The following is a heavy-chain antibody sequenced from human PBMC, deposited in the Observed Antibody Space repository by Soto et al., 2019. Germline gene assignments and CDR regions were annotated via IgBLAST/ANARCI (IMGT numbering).Heavy chain of an antibody. Sequence: PSETLALTCTVYGGSISSYYWSWIRQPPGKGLEWIGYIYYRGSTNYNPSLKRRVPISVDTSKNQVSLKLSPVTAADTAVYYCARTRRYYYGSGSDFRPYYYYGMDVWGQGTAVTVSS. V-gene: IGHV4-59*01. CDR1: GGSISSYY. CDR3: ARTRRYYYGSGSDFRPYYYYGMDV. D-gene: IGHD3-10*01. J-gene: IGHJ6*02. CDR2: IYYRGST.